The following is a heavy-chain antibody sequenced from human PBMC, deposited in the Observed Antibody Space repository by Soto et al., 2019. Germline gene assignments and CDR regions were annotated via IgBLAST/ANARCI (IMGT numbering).Heavy chain of an antibody. CDR3: AKKSTDSSGYSDY. V-gene: IGHV3-33*06. CDR1: AFTFSRHG. J-gene: IGHJ4*02. Sequence: GGSLRLSCAASAFTFSRHGMHCVRQAPGKGLQWVGGIWCGGSSQDYADSVKGRFTISRDNSKNTLNLQMDSLRAEDTAVYYCAKKSTDSSGYSDYWGQGTVVTVSS. CDR2: IWCGGSSQ. D-gene: IGHD2-2*01.